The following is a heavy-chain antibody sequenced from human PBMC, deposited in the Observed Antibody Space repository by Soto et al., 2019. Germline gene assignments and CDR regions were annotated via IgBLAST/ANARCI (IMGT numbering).Heavy chain of an antibody. J-gene: IGHJ5*02. Sequence: QVQLVQSGAEVKKPGASVKVSCKASGYTFTSYDINWVRQATGQGLEWMGWMNPNSGNTGYAQKFQGRATXTXNXXISTAYMELSSLRSEDTAVYYCARSGSGSYDWFDPWGQGTLVTVSS. CDR3: ARSGSGSYDWFDP. CDR1: GYTFTSYD. V-gene: IGHV1-8*01. CDR2: MNPNSGNT. D-gene: IGHD3-10*01.